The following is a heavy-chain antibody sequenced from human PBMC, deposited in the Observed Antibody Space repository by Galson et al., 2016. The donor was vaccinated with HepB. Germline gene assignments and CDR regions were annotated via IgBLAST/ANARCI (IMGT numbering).Heavy chain of an antibody. CDR2: INPNSGGT. Sequence: SVKVSCKASGYTFIGYYIHWVRQVPGLGLEWMGWINPNSGGTTYSQKFQGWVTMTRDTSISTAYMELSRLRSDDTAVYYCARDEYGTTSGMDVWGQGTTVTVSS. CDR1: GYTFIGYY. D-gene: IGHD4-17*01. CDR3: ARDEYGTTSGMDV. V-gene: IGHV1-2*04. J-gene: IGHJ6*02.